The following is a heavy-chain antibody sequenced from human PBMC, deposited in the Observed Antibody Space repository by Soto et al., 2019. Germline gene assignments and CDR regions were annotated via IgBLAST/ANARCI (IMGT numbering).Heavy chain of an antibody. V-gene: IGHV1-2*02. J-gene: IGHJ4*03. CDR1: GYTFTGYY. Sequence: ASVKVSCTASGYTFTGYYMHWVLQAPVQVLEWMGWINPNSGGTNYAQKFQGRVTMTRDTSISTAYMELSRLRSDDTAVYYCARAGYDFWSGYNGFFGYWGQGTPVTVSS. CDR2: INPNSGGT. CDR3: ARAGYDFWSGYNGFFGY. D-gene: IGHD3-3*01.